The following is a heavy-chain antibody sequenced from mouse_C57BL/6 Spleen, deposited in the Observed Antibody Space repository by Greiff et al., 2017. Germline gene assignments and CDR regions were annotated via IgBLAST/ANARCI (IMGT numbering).Heavy chain of an antibody. D-gene: IGHD1-1*01. V-gene: IGHV7-3*01. CDR1: GFTFPDYY. CDR2: LRHKANGYTT. Sequence: VQVVESGGGLVQPGGSLSLSCAASGFTFPDYYMSWVRPPPGKALEWLGFLRHKANGYTTESSAPVKGRFTISTDNSQSILYLQMDALRTEDSATYYCARYRVYYGVSYVDYWGQGTTLTVSS. J-gene: IGHJ2*01. CDR3: ARYRVYYGVSYVDY.